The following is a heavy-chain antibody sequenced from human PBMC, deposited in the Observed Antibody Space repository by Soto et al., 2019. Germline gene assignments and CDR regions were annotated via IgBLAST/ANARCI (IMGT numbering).Heavy chain of an antibody. D-gene: IGHD3-9*01. CDR3: AKALRYFDWLVRPWNAMDV. V-gene: IGHV3-23*01. CDR2: ISGSGSNT. J-gene: IGHJ6*02. CDR1: GFTSSSYA. Sequence: EVQLLESGGGVVQPGGSLRLSCAASGFTSSSYAMSWVRQALGKGLEWVSAISGSGSNTYYADSVKGRFTISRDNSKNTLFLQMNSLRADDTAVYYCAKALRYFDWLVRPWNAMDVWGQGTTVTVSS.